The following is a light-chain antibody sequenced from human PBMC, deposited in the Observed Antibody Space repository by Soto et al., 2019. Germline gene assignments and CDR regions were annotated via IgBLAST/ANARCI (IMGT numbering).Light chain of an antibody. CDR1: SSNIGAGYD. CDR3: QSFDSSLSGFV. J-gene: IGLJ1*01. CDR2: ANS. Sequence: QSALTQPPSVSGAPGQRVTISCTGSSSNIGAGYDVHWYQQLPGTAPKLLIYANSNRPSGVPVRFSGSRSGTSASLVITGLQAEDEADYYCQSFDSSLSGFVFGTGTKVTVL. V-gene: IGLV1-40*01.